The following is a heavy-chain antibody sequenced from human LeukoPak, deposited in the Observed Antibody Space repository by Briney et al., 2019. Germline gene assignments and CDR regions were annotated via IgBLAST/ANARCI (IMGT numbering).Heavy chain of an antibody. CDR2: INHSGST. J-gene: IGHJ4*02. V-gene: IGHV4-34*01. CDR3: ARGPRITIFGVVIIPRYFDY. Sequence: SETLSLTCAVYGGSFSGYYWSWIRQPPGKGLEWIGEINHSGSTNYNPSLKSRVTISVDTSKNQFSLKLSSVTAADTAVYYCARGPRITIFGVVIIPRYFDYWGQGTLVTVSS. CDR1: GGSFSGYY. D-gene: IGHD3-3*01.